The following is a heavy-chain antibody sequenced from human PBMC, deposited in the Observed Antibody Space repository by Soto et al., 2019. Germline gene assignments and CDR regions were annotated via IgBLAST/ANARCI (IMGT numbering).Heavy chain of an antibody. D-gene: IGHD2-2*01. CDR3: ARVWCSSTSCYGFDY. CDR1: GYTFTSYA. J-gene: IGHJ4*02. V-gene: IGHV1-3*01. Sequence: ASVKVSCKASGYTFTSYAMHWVRQAPGQRLEWMGWINAGNGNTKYSQKFQGRVTITRDTSASTAYMELSSLRSEDTAVYYCARVWCSSTSCYGFDYWGQGTLVTVSS. CDR2: INAGNGNT.